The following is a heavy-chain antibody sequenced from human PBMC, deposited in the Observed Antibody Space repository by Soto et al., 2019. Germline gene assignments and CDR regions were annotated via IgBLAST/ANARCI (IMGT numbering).Heavy chain of an antibody. D-gene: IGHD2-15*01. J-gene: IGHJ6*02. Sequence: GGSLRLSCAASGFTFSNAWMNWVRQAPGKGLEWVGRIKSKTDGGTTDYAAPVKGRFTISRDDSKNTLYLQMNSLKTEDTAVYYCTTDQDCSGGSCTIYYYYGMDVWGQGTTVTVSS. CDR1: GFTFSNAW. CDR3: TTDQDCSGGSCTIYYYYGMDV. V-gene: IGHV3-15*07. CDR2: IKSKTDGGTT.